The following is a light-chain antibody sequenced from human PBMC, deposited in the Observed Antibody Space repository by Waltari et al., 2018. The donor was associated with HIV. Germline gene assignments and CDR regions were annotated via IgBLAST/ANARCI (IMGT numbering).Light chain of an antibody. CDR1: NIGSKR. J-gene: IGLJ2*01. Sequence: SYVPTQPPSVSAAPGQTARITRRRSNIGSKRVHWYQQKPSQAPVLVVYDDSDRPSGIPERFSGSSSWNTATLTSSRVEAGDEADFYCQVWDSSTHLRVFGGGTKLTVL. CDR2: DDS. CDR3: QVWDSSTHLRV. V-gene: IGLV3-21*02.